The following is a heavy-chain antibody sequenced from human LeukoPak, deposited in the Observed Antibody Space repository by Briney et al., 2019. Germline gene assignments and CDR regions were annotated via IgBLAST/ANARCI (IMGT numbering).Heavy chain of an antibody. CDR3: AKWQDEDSRQGLDYFDY. CDR2: VSHDGSNE. D-gene: IGHD3-22*01. Sequence: PGGSLRLSCAASGFPFSSYGMHWVRQAPGKGLEWVAVVSHDGSNEYFVDSVKGRFTISRDNSKNTLYLQMNSLRAEDTAVYYCAKWQDEDSRQGLDYFDYWGQGTLVTVSS. CDR1: GFPFSSYG. V-gene: IGHV3-30*18. J-gene: IGHJ4*02.